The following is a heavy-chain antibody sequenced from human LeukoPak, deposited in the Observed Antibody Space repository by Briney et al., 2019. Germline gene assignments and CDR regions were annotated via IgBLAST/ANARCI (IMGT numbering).Heavy chain of an antibody. Sequence: PGGSLRLSCAAPGFTFRDLYMDWVRQAPGKGLEWVANIKQKGSERAYADSVKGRFTISRDNAKNSLYLQMNSLRAEDTAVYYCARVADYGAFTDEFDFWGQGTLVTVSS. CDR3: ARVADYGAFTDEFDF. CDR1: GFTFRDLY. D-gene: IGHD4-17*01. J-gene: IGHJ4*02. V-gene: IGHV3-7*01. CDR2: IKQKGSER.